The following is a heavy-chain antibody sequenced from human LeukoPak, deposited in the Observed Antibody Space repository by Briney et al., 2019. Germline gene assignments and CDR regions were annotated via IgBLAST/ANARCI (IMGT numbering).Heavy chain of an antibody. J-gene: IGHJ4*02. Sequence: GGSLRLACVPSGFTSSSVWMASVPQAPGKGVEWVVIIKEDGTEKYYVASVKGRSTISRDNAKNSLYLQMNILRPEDTSLYYCVRGVGWILDYWGQGILVTVAS. CDR2: IKEDGTEK. CDR3: VRGVGWILDY. D-gene: IGHD2-2*03. V-gene: IGHV3-7*04. CDR1: GFTSSSVW.